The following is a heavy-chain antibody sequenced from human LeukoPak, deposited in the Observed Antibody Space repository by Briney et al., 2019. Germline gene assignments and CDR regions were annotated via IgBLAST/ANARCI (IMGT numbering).Heavy chain of an antibody. D-gene: IGHD3-10*02. V-gene: IGHV3-48*03. CDR3: AELGITMIGGV. J-gene: IGHJ6*04. CDR2: ISSSGSTI. Sequence: GTLSLTCAVSGGSISSSNWWSWVRQPPGKGLEWVSYISSSGSTIYYADSVKGRFTISRDNAKNSLYLQMNSLRAEDTAVYYCAELGITMIGGVWGKGTTVTASS. CDR1: GGSISSSN.